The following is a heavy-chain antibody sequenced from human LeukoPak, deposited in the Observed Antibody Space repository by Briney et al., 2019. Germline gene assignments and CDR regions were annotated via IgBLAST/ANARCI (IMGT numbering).Heavy chain of an antibody. CDR1: GYTFTSYG. CDR2: ISAYNGNT. Sequence: ASVKVSCNASGYTFTSYGISWVRQAPGQGLEWMGWISAYNGNTNYAQKLQGRVTMTTDTSTSTAYMELRSLRSDDTAVYYCARVRYGDYDYYFDYWGQGTLVTVSS. J-gene: IGHJ4*02. V-gene: IGHV1-18*01. CDR3: ARVRYGDYDYYFDY. D-gene: IGHD4-17*01.